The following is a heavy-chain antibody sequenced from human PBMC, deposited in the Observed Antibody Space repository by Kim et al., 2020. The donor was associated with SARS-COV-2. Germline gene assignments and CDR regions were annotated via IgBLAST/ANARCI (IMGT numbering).Heavy chain of an antibody. CDR1: GFTFSSYW. J-gene: IGHJ4*02. CDR2: IKQGGSEK. V-gene: IGHV3-7*01. CDR3: ARGVRGWDFDY. Sequence: GGSLRLSCASSGFTFSSYWMTWVRQAPGKGLEWVANIKQGGSEKYYADSMKGRFTISRDDAKNSLYLQMNSLRAEDTAVYYCARGVRGWDFDYWGQGTLVTVSS. D-gene: IGHD3-10*01.